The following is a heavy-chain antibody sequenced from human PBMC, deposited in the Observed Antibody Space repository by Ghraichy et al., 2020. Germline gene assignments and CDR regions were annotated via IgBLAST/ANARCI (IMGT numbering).Heavy chain of an antibody. CDR1: GGSISSGDYY. CDR2: IYYSGST. J-gene: IGHJ5*02. CDR3: ARVTGYYAGNWFDP. V-gene: IGHV4-30-4*01. Sequence: SETLSLTCTVSGGSISSGDYYWSWIRQPPGKGLEWIGYIYYSGSTYYNPSLKSRVTISVDTSKNQFSLKLSSVTAADTAVYYCARVTGYYAGNWFDPWGQGTLVTVSS. D-gene: IGHD3-9*01.